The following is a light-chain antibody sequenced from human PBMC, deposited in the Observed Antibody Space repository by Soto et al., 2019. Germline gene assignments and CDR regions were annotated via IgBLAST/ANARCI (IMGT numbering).Light chain of an antibody. V-gene: IGLV2-14*01. J-gene: IGLJ1*01. CDR2: DVS. CDR1: SSDVGGYNY. CDR3: RSYTSSSTYV. Sequence: QSVLTQPASVSGSPGQSITISCTGTSSDVGGYNYVSWYQQHPGKAPKLMIYDVSNRPSGVSNRFSGSKSGNTASLTISGLQAEDEADYYCRSYTSSSTYVFLTGTKVPVL.